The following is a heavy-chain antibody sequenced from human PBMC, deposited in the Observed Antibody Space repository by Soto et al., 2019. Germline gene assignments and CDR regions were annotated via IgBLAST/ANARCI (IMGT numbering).Heavy chain of an antibody. Sequence: EGSLRLSCAASGFTFSGYWMSWVRQAPGKGLDWVAAIKHDGSGRHCVDSVKGRFTISRENAKNSLYLEMKSLRVEDTGIDYCPRGPLHRPANCWGQGTRVTVYS. CDR3: PRGPLHRPANC. J-gene: IGHJ4*02. CDR2: IKHDGSGR. CDR1: GFTFSGYW. V-gene: IGHV3-7*01. D-gene: IGHD1-1*01.